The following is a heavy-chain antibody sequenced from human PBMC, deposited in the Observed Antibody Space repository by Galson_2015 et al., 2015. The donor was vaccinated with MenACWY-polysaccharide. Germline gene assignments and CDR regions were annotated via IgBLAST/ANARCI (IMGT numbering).Heavy chain of an antibody. CDR1: GFTFRSHD. CDR2: IDTSGTST. V-gene: IGHV3-48*03. J-gene: IGHJ4*02. Sequence: SLRLSCAVSGFTFRSHDMNWVRQAPGKGLEWVSYIDTSGTSTKYADSVKGRFIMSRDNAKNSLYLQMNSLRLEDTAVYYCARDTPGIEDFDYWGQGILVTVSS. D-gene: IGHD1-1*01. CDR3: ARDTPGIEDFDY.